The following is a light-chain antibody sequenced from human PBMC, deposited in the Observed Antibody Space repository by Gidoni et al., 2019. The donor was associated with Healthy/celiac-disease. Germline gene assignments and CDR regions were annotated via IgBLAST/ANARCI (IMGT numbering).Light chain of an antibody. J-gene: IGLJ2*01. CDR1: SSDVGGYNY. V-gene: IGLV2-8*01. CDR2: EVS. CDR3: SSYAGSNNPV. Sequence: QSALTQPPSASGSPGPSVTISCTGTSSDVGGYNYVPWYQQHPGKAPKLMIYEVSKRPSGVPDRFSGSKSGNTASLTVSGLQAEDEADYYCSSYAGSNNPVFGGGTKLTVL.